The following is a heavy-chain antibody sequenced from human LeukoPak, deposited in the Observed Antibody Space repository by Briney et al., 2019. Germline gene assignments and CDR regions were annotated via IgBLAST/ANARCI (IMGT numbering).Heavy chain of an antibody. CDR1: GYSSTSYS. D-gene: IGHD1-26*01. Sequence: GESLSSSCKGYGYSSTSYSITWVRQMPGKGLEWMGSIDPREAYTNYTPSFQGNVTISVDKSITTAYLQWSSLPASDTALFYRAGPHGVGGTSYVDYWGQGTLVTVSS. CDR3: AGPHGVGGTSYVDY. CDR2: IDPREAYT. J-gene: IGHJ4*02. V-gene: IGHV5-10-1*01.